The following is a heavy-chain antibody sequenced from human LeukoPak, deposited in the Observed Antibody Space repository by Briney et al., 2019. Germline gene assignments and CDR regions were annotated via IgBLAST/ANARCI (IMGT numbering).Heavy chain of an antibody. V-gene: IGHV3-53*04. D-gene: IGHD2-8*01. J-gene: IGHJ6*03. CDR1: GFTVSSNY. Sequence: PGGSLRLSCAASGFTVSSNYMSWVRQAPGKGLEWVSGIYSGGSTYYADSVKGRFTISRHNSKNTLYLQMNSLRAEDTAVYYCASTYCTNGVCPTHDYMDVWGKGTTVTVSS. CDR2: IYSGGST. CDR3: ASTYCTNGVCPTHDYMDV.